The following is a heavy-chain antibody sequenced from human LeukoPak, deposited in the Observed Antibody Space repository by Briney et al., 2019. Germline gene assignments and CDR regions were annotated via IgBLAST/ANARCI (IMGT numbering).Heavy chain of an antibody. J-gene: IGHJ1*01. V-gene: IGHV4-39*07. CDR3: ARDMVWGTTNEFFQH. CDR2: IYYSGST. CDR1: GGSISSSSYY. Sequence: SETLSLTCTVSGGSISSSSYYWGWIRQPPGKGLEWIGSIYYSGSTYYNPSLKSRVTISVDTSKNQFSLKLSSVTAADTAVYYCARDMVWGTTNEFFQHWGQGTL. D-gene: IGHD3-16*01.